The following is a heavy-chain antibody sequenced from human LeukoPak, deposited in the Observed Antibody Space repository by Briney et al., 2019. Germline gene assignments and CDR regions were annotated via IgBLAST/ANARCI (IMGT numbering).Heavy chain of an antibody. V-gene: IGHV4-59*12. Sequence: PSETLSLTCTVSGGSISSYYWSWIRQPPGKGLEWIGYIYYSGSTNYNPSLKSRVTISVDTSKNQFSLKLSSVTAADTAVYYCARGPPVVVTARKWFDPWGQGTLVTVSS. CDR1: GGSISSYY. CDR3: ARGPPVVVTARKWFDP. D-gene: IGHD2-21*02. J-gene: IGHJ5*02. CDR2: IYYSGST.